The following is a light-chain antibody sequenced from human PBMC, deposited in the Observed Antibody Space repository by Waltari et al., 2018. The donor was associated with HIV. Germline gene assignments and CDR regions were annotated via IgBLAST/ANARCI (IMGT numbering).Light chain of an antibody. Sequence: QSALTQPASVSGSPGQSITIACTGTSRAVGGYNYVFWSQQHPGKAPHLMLYEVSNRPAVVSTLFSVSKSGDPASLTISGLQAEDEAYYYCSSYTSSSTLLYVFGTGTKVTVL. CDR2: EVS. V-gene: IGLV2-14*01. CDR1: SRAVGGYNY. CDR3: SSYTSSSTLLYV. J-gene: IGLJ1*01.